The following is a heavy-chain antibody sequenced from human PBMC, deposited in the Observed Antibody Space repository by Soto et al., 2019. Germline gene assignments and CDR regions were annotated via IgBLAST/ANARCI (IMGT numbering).Heavy chain of an antibody. Sequence: PGGSLRLSCAASGFTFSSYAMSWVRQAPGKGLEWVSAISGSGGSTYYADSVKGRFTISRDNSKNTLYLQMNSLRAEDTAVYYCAKDRGLGYCSSTSCPRGDWFDPWGQGTLVTVSS. D-gene: IGHD2-2*01. CDR2: ISGSGGST. J-gene: IGHJ5*02. CDR3: AKDRGLGYCSSTSCPRGDWFDP. CDR1: GFTFSSYA. V-gene: IGHV3-23*01.